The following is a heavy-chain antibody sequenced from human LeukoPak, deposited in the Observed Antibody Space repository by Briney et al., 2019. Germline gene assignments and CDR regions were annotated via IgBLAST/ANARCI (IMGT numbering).Heavy chain of an antibody. CDR1: GGPITNSY. J-gene: IGHJ3*02. CDR2: IHATGST. D-gene: IGHD3-22*01. Sequence: PSETLSLTCTVSGGPITNSYWSWIRHSAGTGMEWIGRIHATGSTDYSPSLKSRVSMSLDMPTKQFSLTLSAVTAADTATYYCARILDRDIWGQGTLVTVSS. CDR3: ARILDRDI. V-gene: IGHV4-4*07.